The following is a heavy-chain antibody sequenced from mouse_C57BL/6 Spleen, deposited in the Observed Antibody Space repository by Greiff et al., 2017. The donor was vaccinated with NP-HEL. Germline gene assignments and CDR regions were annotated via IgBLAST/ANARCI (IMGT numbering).Heavy chain of an antibody. CDR2: ISSGGSYT. CDR3: ARHVTASFFDY. D-gene: IGHD3-2*01. CDR1: GFTFSSYG. J-gene: IGHJ2*01. V-gene: IGHV5-6*01. Sequence: EVHLVESGGDLVKPGGSLKLSCAASGFTFSSYGMSWVRQTPDKRLEWVATISSGGSYTYYPDSVKGRFTISRDNAKNTLYLQMSSLKSEDTAMYYCARHVTASFFDYWGQGTTLTVSS.